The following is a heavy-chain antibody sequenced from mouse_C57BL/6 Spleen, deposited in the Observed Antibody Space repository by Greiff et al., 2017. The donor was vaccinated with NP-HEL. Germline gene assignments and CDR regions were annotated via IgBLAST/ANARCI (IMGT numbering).Heavy chain of an antibody. CDR3: VREGPYDSSREALDY. CDR1: GFTFNTYA. Sequence: EVQRVESGGGLVQPKGSLKLSCAASGFTFNTYAMHWVRQAPGKGLEWVARIRSKSSNYATYYADSVKDRFTSSRDDSQGMLYLQMNNLKTEDTAMYYCVREGPYDSSREALDYWGQGTLVTVSA. CDR2: IRSKSSNYAT. J-gene: IGHJ3*01. V-gene: IGHV10-3*01. D-gene: IGHD1-1*01.